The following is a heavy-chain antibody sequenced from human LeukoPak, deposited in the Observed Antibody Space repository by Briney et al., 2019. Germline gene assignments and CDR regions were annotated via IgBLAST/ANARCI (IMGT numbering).Heavy chain of an antibody. J-gene: IGHJ5*01. CDR3: AKGLDTYSSRYLNRIFDS. D-gene: IGHD6-25*01. CDR1: GLTLTTFD. CDR2: ISGNDPTK. Sequence: GGSLRLSCTASGLTLTTFDMVWVRQAPGRGLEWVSIISGNDPTKIYADSVKGRFTISRDDLKNTIYLQMDSLRDEDTAFYYCAKGLDTYSSRYLNRIFDSCCKGPLVTVSS. V-gene: IGHV3-23*01.